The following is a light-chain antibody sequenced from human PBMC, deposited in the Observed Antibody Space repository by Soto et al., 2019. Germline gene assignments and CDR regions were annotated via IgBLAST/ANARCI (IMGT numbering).Light chain of an antibody. V-gene: IGLV1-36*01. CDR1: SSNIGNNA. Sequence: QSVLTQPPPVSEAPRQRVTISCSGSSSNIGNNAVNWYQQLPGKAPKLLIYYDDLLPSGVSDRFSGSKSGTSASLAISGLQSEDEADYYCAAWDDSLNGLVFGTGTKV. J-gene: IGLJ1*01. CDR2: YDD. CDR3: AAWDDSLNGLV.